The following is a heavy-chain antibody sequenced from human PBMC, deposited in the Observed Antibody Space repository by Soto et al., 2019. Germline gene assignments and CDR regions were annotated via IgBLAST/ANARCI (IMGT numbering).Heavy chain of an antibody. CDR3: ARSYGGEYYDSRSYYYAY. Sequence: PGESLKISCTGSGYKFIDYWIGWVRQVPGKGLEWMGGIYPGDFDRKYSPSFQGQVTISADKSITTAYLQWSSLKASDTAIYYCARSYGGEYYDSRSYYYAYWGQGTLVTVSS. D-gene: IGHD3-22*01. CDR1: GYKFIDYW. CDR2: IYPGDFDR. J-gene: IGHJ4*02. V-gene: IGHV5-51*01.